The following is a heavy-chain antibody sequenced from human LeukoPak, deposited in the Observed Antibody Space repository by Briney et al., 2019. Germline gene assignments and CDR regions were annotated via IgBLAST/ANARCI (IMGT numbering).Heavy chain of an antibody. CDR1: GGSISSYC. Sequence: PSETLSLTCTVSGGSISSYCWSWIRQPAGKGLEWIGRIYTSGSTNYNPSLKSRVTMSVDTSKNQFSLKLSSVTAADTAVYYCARTGYYASSYWYFDLWGRGTLVTVSS. V-gene: IGHV4-4*07. CDR3: ARTGYYASSYWYFDL. J-gene: IGHJ2*01. CDR2: IYTSGST. D-gene: IGHD3-9*01.